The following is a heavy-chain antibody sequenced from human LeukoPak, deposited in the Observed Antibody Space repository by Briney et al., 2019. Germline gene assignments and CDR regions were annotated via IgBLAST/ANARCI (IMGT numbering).Heavy chain of an antibody. CDR3: ANNLTDVDTAMVSDY. CDR1: GFTVITND. J-gene: IGHJ4*02. CDR2: LYSDGNT. V-gene: IGHV3-53*01. D-gene: IGHD5-18*01. Sequence: GGSLRLSCAASGFTVITNDMTWVRQAPGKGLEWVSVLYSDGNTKYADSVQGRFTISRDNSKNTLYLEMNSLSPDDTAVYYCANNLTDVDTAMVSDYWGQGTLVTVSS.